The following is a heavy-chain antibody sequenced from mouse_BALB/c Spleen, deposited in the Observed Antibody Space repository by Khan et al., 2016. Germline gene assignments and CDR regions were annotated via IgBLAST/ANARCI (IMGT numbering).Heavy chain of an antibody. D-gene: IGHD1-1*01. CDR2: IHYSGST. Sequence: EVQLQESGPDLVKPSQSLSLTCTVTGYSISSGYSWHWIRQFPGNKLEWMAYIHYSGSTNYNQTLKSRISFTRATSNNQFFIQLISVNTEDTAPYCCTIGDSYGSDSWRPGTTLTVSS. J-gene: IGHJ2*01. CDR3: TIGDSYGSDS. V-gene: IGHV3-1*02. CDR1: GYSISSGYS.